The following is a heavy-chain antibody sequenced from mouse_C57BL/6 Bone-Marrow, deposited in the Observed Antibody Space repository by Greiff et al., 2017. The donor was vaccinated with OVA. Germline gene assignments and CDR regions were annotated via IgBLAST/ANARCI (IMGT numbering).Heavy chain of an antibody. J-gene: IGHJ3*01. CDR2: ISYDGSN. Sequence: DVHLVESGPGLVKPSQSLSLTCSVTGYSITSGYYWNWIRQFPGNKLEWMGYISYDGSNNYNPSLKNRISITRDTSKNQFFLKLNSVTTEDTATFCGAGPPTVGGFFWGDQGTLVTVS. V-gene: IGHV3-6*01. CDR1: GYSITSGYY. CDR3: AGPPTVGGFFW.